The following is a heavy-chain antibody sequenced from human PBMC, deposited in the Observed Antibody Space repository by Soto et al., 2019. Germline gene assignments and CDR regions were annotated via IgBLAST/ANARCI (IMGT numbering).Heavy chain of an antibody. J-gene: IGHJ5*01. D-gene: IGHD5-12*01. Sequence: QVQLVQSGAEVKTPGASVKVSCKASGYTFATYDINWVRQAPGQGLEWMGWMNPNSGNTGYAQKFQGRLTMTGDTALRTAHMELSSLRNEGSAVYYCAGGDGSIFNCLDSSGQGTLVTVS. CDR2: MNPNSGNT. CDR3: AGGDGSIFNCLDS. V-gene: IGHV1-8*01. CDR1: GYTFATYD.